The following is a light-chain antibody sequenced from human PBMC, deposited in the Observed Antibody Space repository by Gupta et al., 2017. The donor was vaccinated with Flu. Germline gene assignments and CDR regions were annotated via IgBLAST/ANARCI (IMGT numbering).Light chain of an antibody. CDR2: DVS. CDR3: SSYTSISTFYV. V-gene: IGLV2-14*01. Sequence: QSALTQPASVSGSPGQSITISCTGTSSDVGRSDSVSWYQQHPGKAPKLLIYDVSNRPSGVSSRFSGSKSGNTASLTISGLQAEDETEYYCSSYTSISTFYVFGTGTKVTVL. J-gene: IGLJ1*01. CDR1: SSDVGRSDS.